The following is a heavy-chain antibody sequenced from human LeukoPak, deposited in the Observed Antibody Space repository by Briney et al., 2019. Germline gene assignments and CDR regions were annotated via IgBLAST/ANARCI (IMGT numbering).Heavy chain of an antibody. CDR3: ARRRDFIDY. Sequence: QPGGSLRLSCAASGFTLSDYYMSWIRQAPGKGLEWVSYSSSSGSTIYYADSVKGRFAISRDNAKNSLYLQMNSLRAEDTAVYYCARRRDFIDYWGQGTLVTVSS. V-gene: IGHV3-11*01. CDR2: SSSSGSTI. J-gene: IGHJ4*02. D-gene: IGHD3/OR15-3a*01. CDR1: GFTLSDYY.